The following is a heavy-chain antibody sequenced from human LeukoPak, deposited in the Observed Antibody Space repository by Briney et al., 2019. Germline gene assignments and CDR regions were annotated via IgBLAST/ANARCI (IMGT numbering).Heavy chain of an antibody. D-gene: IGHD6-19*01. J-gene: IGHJ4*02. V-gene: IGHV3-48*03. CDR3: ARARYTSGWETLDY. CDR1: GFAFNSYE. CDR2: ISSSGSIK. Sequence: GGSLRLSCIASGFAFNSYEMNWVRQAPGKRLEWVSYISSSGSIKHYADSVKGRFTISRDNAKNSLYLQMNSLRAEDTAVYYCARARYTSGWETLDYWGQGTLVTVSS.